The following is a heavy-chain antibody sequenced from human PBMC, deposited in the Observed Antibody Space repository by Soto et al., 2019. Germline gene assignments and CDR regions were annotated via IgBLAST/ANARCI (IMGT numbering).Heavy chain of an antibody. J-gene: IGHJ3*02. CDR1: GFSLSTSGTC. CDR2: IDWDDDK. CDR3: VHSFCIDVVCYDDDAFDI. V-gene: IGHV2-70*12. Sequence: SGPTLVNPTQTLTLTCTFSGFSLSTSGTCVSWIRQPPGKSLEWLARIDWDDDKYYSTSLKTSLTISKDTSKNQVVLTMTNMDPVDTDTYYCVHSFCIDVVCYDDDAFDIWGQGNMVTVPS. D-gene: IGHD5-12*01.